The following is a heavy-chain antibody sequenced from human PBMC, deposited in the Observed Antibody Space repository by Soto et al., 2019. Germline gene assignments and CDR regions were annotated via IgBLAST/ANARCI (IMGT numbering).Heavy chain of an antibody. CDR2: INHSGST. CDR3: ARRAGYCSGGSCYAASRWFDP. D-gene: IGHD2-15*01. V-gene: IGHV4-34*01. CDR1: GGSFSGYY. Sequence: QVQLQQWGAGLLKPSETLSLTCAVYGGSFSGYYWSWIRQPPGKGLEWIGEINHSGSTNYNPSLKSRVTILVDTSTNQFSLKLSSVTAADTAVYYCARRAGYCSGGSCYAASRWFDPWCQGTLVTVSS. J-gene: IGHJ5*02.